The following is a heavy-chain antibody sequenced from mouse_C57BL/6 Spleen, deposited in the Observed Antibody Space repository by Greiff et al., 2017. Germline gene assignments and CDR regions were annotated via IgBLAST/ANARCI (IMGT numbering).Heavy chain of an antibody. J-gene: IGHJ3*01. CDR3: TITTGGLAWFAY. CDR2: IYPGDGDT. V-gene: IGHV1-80*01. D-gene: IGHD1-1*01. Sequence: VQLQQSGAELVKPGASVKISCKASGYSFSSYWMNWVKQRPGKGLEWIGQIYPGDGDTNYNGKFKGKATLTADKSSSTAYMQLSSLTSEDSAVYFCTITTGGLAWFAYWGQGTLVTVSA. CDR1: GYSFSSYW.